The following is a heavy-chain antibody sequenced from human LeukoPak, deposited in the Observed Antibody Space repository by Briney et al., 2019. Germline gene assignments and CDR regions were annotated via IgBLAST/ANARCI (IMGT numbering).Heavy chain of an antibody. CDR1: GYTFTGYY. CDR2: INPNSGGT. D-gene: IGHD1-26*01. CDR3: ARVRYWWFDP. J-gene: IGHJ5*02. Sequence: ASVTVSCKASGYTFTGYYMHWVRQAPGQGLEWMGWINPNSGGTNYAQKFQGRVTMTRDTSISTAYMELSRLRSDGTAVYYCARVRYWWFDPWGQGTLVTVSS. V-gene: IGHV1-2*02.